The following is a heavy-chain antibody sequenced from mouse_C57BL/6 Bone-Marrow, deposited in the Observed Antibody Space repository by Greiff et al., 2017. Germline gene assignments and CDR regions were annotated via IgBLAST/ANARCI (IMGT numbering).Heavy chain of an antibody. CDR1: GFNIKDDY. CDR2: IDPENGDT. CDR3: TNGYYGGYWYFDV. J-gene: IGHJ1*03. Sequence: EVQLKESGAELVRPGASVKLSCTASGFNIKDDYMHWVKQRPEQGLEWIGWIDPENGDTEYASKFQGKATITADTSSNTAYLQLSSLTSEDTAVYYCTNGYYGGYWYFDVWGTGTTVTVSS. D-gene: IGHD2-3*01. V-gene: IGHV14-4*01.